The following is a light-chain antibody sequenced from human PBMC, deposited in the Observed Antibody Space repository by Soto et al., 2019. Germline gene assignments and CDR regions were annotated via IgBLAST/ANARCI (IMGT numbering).Light chain of an antibody. CDR2: EVS. CDR3: SAWDGSLNGLV. CDR1: SSDVGGYNH. Sequence: QSVLTQPASVSGSPGQSITISCTGSSSDVGGYNHVSWYQQHPGKAPKLMIYEVSNRPSGVSNRFSGSKSGNTASLTISGLQAEDEADYYCSAWDGSLNGLVFGGGTKLTVL. J-gene: IGLJ3*02. V-gene: IGLV2-14*01.